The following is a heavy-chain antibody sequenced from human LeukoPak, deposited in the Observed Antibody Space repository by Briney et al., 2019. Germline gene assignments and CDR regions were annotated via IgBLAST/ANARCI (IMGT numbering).Heavy chain of an antibody. D-gene: IGHD1-1*01. Sequence: MASETLSLTCTVSGGSISNNNYYWAWIRQPPGKGLECIGSIYYSGSPYYNPSLKSRVTISVDTSRNQFSLRLSSVTAADTAVYCATWRSAKTGFDYWGQGTLVIVSS. CDR2: IYYSGSP. CDR3: ATWRSAKTGFDY. J-gene: IGHJ4*02. CDR1: GGSISNNNYY. V-gene: IGHV4-39*01.